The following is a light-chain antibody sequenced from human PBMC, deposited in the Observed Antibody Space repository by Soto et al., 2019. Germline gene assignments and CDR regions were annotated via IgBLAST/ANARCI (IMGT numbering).Light chain of an antibody. J-gene: IGKJ4*01. Sequence: EIVMTQSPATLSLSPGERATLSCRASQSVSSSYLSWYQHKPGQAPRLLIYGASTRATGIPARFSGSGSGTDFTLTISSLQPEDFAVYYCQQDYNSLTFGGGTKVDIK. V-gene: IGKV3D-7*01. CDR3: QQDYNSLT. CDR2: GAS. CDR1: QSVSSSY.